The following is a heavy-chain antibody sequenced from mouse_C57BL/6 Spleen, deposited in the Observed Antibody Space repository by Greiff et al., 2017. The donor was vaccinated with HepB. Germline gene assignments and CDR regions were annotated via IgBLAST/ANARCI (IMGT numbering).Heavy chain of an antibody. CDR2: ISSGSSTI. J-gene: IGHJ2*01. D-gene: IGHD1-1*01. V-gene: IGHV5-17*01. CDR1: GFTFSDYG. CDR3: ARDYGSSPWYFDY. Sequence: EVKLVESGGGLVKPGGSLKLSCAASGFTFSDYGMHWVRQAPEKGLEWVAYISSGSSTIYYADTVKGRFTISRDNAKNTLFLQMTSLRSEDTAMYYCARDYGSSPWYFDYWGQGTTLTVSS.